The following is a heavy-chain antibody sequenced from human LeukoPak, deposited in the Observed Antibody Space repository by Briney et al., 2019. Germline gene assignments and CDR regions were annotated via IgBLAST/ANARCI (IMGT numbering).Heavy chain of an antibody. CDR1: GFTFDDYA. J-gene: IGHJ6*02. CDR2: ISWNSGSI. D-gene: IGHD3-22*01. Sequence: GGSLRLSCAASGFTFDDYARRWVRQAPGKGLEWVSGISWNSGSIGYADSVKGRFTISRDNAKNSLYLQMNSLRAEDTAVYYCARDLLPTTDDHYYYYGMDVWGQGTTVTVSS. CDR3: ARDLLPTTDDHYYYYGMDV. V-gene: IGHV3-9*01.